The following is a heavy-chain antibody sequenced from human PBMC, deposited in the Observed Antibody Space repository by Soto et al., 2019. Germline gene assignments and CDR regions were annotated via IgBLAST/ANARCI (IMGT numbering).Heavy chain of an antibody. CDR1: GYTFTGYY. CDR2: INPNSGGT. D-gene: IGHD6-25*01. Sequence: ASVKVSCKASGYTFTGYYMHWVRQAPGQGLEWMGWINPNSGGTNYAQKFQGRVTMTRDTSISTAYMELSRLRSDDTAVYYCASDLEAADVSSYFEHWGLGALVTVSS. J-gene: IGHJ4*02. CDR3: ASDLEAADVSSYFEH. V-gene: IGHV1-2*02.